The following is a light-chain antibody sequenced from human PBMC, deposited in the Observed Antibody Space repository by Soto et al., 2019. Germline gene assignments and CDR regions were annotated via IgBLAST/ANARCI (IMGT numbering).Light chain of an antibody. CDR2: DAS. CDR3: QQRSNWNT. J-gene: IGKJ2*01. V-gene: IGKV3-11*01. Sequence: EIVLTQSPATLSLSPGERATLSCRASQSVSSNFLAWYQQRPGQAPRLLICDASIRATGIPARFSGSGSGTDFTLTISILDPEDFAVYYCQQRSNWNTFGQGTRLEIK. CDR1: QSVSSN.